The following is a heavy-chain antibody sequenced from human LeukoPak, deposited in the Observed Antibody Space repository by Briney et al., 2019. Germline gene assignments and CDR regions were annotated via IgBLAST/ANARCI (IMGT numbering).Heavy chain of an antibody. CDR3: ARGVRRDGYIDY. Sequence: SAKVSCKASGGTFSSYAISWVRQAPGQGLEWMGRIIPIFGTANYAQKFQGRVTITTDESTSTAYMELSSLRSEDTAVYYCARGVRRDGYIDYWGQGTLVTVSS. D-gene: IGHD5-24*01. CDR2: IIPIFGTA. CDR1: GGTFSSYA. J-gene: IGHJ4*02. V-gene: IGHV1-69*05.